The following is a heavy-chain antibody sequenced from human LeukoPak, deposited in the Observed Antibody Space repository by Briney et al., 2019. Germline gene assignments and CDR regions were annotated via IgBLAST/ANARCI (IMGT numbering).Heavy chain of an antibody. CDR3: ARRTCTNGVCSLDY. CDR1: GYTFTSYD. D-gene: IGHD2-8*01. CDR2: MNPNSGNT. V-gene: IGHV1-8*01. J-gene: IGHJ4*02. Sequence: ASVKVSCKASGYTFTSYDINWVRQATGQGLEWMGWMNPNSGNTGYAQKFQGRVTMTRNTSISTAYMELSSLRSEDTAVYYCARRTCTNGVCSLDYWGRGTLVTVSS.